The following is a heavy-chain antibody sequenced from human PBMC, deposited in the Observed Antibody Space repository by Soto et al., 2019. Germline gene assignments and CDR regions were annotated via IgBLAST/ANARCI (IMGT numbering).Heavy chain of an antibody. CDR1: GGTFSSYA. J-gene: IGHJ4*02. V-gene: IGHV1-69*06. CDR3: ARAWGTPNYYDSSGFDY. Sequence: SVKVSCKASGGTFSSYAISWVRQAPGQGLEWMGGIIPIFGTANYAQKFQGRVTITADKSTSTAYMELSSLRSEDTAVYYCARAWGTPNYYDSSGFDYWGQGTLVTAPQ. D-gene: IGHD3-22*01. CDR2: IIPIFGTA.